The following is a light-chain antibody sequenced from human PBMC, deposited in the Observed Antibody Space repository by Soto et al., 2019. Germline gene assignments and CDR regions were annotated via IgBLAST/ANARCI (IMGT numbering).Light chain of an antibody. V-gene: IGLV1-44*01. CDR1: SSNIGSNP. CDR3: AAWDDSLNGLV. CDR2: SNN. J-gene: IGLJ3*02. Sequence: QSVLTQPPSASGTPGQRVTISCSGSSSNIGSNPVNWYQQLPGTAPKLLIYSNNQRPSGVPDRFSGSKSGTSASLAFSGLQSEDEADYYCAAWDDSLNGLVFGGGTKLTVL.